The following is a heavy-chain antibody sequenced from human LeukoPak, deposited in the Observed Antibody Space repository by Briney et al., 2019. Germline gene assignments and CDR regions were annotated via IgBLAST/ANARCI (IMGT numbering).Heavy chain of an antibody. J-gene: IGHJ4*02. CDR3: AKELSRMTFDY. Sequence: GRSLRLSCAASGFTFSSYGMHWVRQAPGKGLEWVAVISYDGSNKYYADSVKGRFTISRDNSKDTLYLQMNSLRAEDTAVYYCAKELSRMTFDYWGQGTLVTVSS. CDR1: GFTFSSYG. D-gene: IGHD1-14*01. V-gene: IGHV3-30*18. CDR2: ISYDGSNK.